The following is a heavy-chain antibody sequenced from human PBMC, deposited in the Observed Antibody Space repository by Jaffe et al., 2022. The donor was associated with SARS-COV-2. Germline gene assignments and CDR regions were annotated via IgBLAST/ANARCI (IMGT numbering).Heavy chain of an antibody. V-gene: IGHV3-23*04. J-gene: IGHJ4*02. D-gene: IGHD1-7*01. CDR2: VSGSGDNT. CDR3: AKDQRGTTQWANYFDY. CDR1: GFTFSSYA. Sequence: EVQLVESGGGLVQTGGSLRLSCGASGFTFSSYAMGWIRQAPGRGLEWVSAVSGSGDNTYYPDSVKGRFTISRDNSKKTLYLQMNSLRAEDTAVYYCAKDQRGTTQWANYFDYWGQGTLVTVSS.